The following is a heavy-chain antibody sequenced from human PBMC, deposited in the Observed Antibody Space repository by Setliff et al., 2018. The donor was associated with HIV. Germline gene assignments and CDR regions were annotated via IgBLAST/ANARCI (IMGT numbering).Heavy chain of an antibody. CDR2: ISFDGSSK. V-gene: IGHV3-30*18. Sequence: PGGSLRLSCVASGFTFGDYYMGWFRQAPGKGLEWVAAISFDGSSKFYADSVKGRFTVSRDNSKNTLSLQMNSLRAEDTAVYYCAKGPPGLRYCSSTSCSSSGYFQHWGQGTLVTVSS. CDR3: AKGPPGLRYCSSTSCSSSGYFQH. CDR1: GFTFGDYY. D-gene: IGHD2-2*01. J-gene: IGHJ1*01.